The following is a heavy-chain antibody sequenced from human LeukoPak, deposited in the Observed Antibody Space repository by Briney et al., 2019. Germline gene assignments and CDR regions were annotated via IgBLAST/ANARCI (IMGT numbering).Heavy chain of an antibody. Sequence: GGSLRLSCAASGFTVSSNYMSWVRQAPGKGLEWVSVIYSGGSTYYADSVKGRFTISRDNSKNTLYLQMNSLRAEDTAVYYCVRVGADDSSGYYFDAFDIWGQGTMVTVSS. CDR1: GFTVSSNY. CDR3: VRVGADDSSGYYFDAFDI. CDR2: IYSGGST. D-gene: IGHD3-22*01. V-gene: IGHV3-53*01. J-gene: IGHJ3*02.